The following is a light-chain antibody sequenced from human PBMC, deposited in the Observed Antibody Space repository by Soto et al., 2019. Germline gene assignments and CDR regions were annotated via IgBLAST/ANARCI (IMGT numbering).Light chain of an antibody. CDR1: GSNIGSNH. J-gene: IGLJ2*01. V-gene: IGLV1-47*01. Sequence: QAVVTQPPSASGTPGQRVTISCSGSGSNIGSNHVYWYQHLPRTAPKLLIYRHDLRPSGVPDRFSGSKSGTSASLAIRGLQSEDEAVYYCAAWDDSLSAVVFGGGTKLTVL. CDR3: AAWDDSLSAVV. CDR2: RHD.